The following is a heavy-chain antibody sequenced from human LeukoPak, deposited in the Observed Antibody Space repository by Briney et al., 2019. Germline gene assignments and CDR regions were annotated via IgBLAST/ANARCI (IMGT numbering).Heavy chain of an antibody. CDR3: STLMVRGIINI. D-gene: IGHD3-10*01. Sequence: ETLSLTCAVYGGSFSGYYWSWIRQAPGKGLEWVGRIQSKTDGGTIEYAAPVKGRFSISRDDSKTTLFLQMNSLKTEDTGVYYCSTLMVRGIINIWGQGTLVTVSS. CDR2: IQSKTDGGTI. CDR1: GGSFSGYY. J-gene: IGHJ4*02. V-gene: IGHV3-15*07.